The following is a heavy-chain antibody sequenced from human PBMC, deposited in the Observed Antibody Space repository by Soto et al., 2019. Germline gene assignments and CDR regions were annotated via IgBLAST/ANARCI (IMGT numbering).Heavy chain of an antibody. CDR2: INAGTGDT. CDR3: ARRNHYTSGFYENHYHYYYLDV. D-gene: IGHD3-16*02. Sequence: QVQVVQSGAEVKKPGASVRISCKTSGYTFSNFPIHWVRQAPGLGLEWMGWINAGTGDTKYSQKFQDRVSITRDTSASTAYMELSSLRSEDTAGYFCARRNHYTSGFYENHYHYYYLDVWGKGTTVTVSS. V-gene: IGHV1-3*01. J-gene: IGHJ6*03. CDR1: GYTFSNFP.